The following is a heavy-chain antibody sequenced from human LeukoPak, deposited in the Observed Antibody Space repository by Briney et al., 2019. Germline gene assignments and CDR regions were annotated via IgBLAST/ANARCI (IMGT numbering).Heavy chain of an antibody. V-gene: IGHV1-18*01. J-gene: IGHJ4*02. D-gene: IGHD3-10*01. CDR2: ISGDSGKT. CDR3: ARANTYYYGSGSRFDY. CDR1: GYTFSRYG. Sequence: ASVKVSCKASGYTFSRYGITWVRQAPGQGLEWMGGISGDSGKTNYAQNLQGRMTMTTDTSTTTASLELKSLRFDDTAVYYCARANTYYYGSGSRFDYWGQGTLVTVSS.